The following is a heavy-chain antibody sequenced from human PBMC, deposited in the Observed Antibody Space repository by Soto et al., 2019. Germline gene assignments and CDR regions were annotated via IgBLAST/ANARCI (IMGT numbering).Heavy chain of an antibody. V-gene: IGHV3-7*05. CDR1: GFTFRAYW. CDR3: ARRREGTGRTLDY. Sequence: EVHLVESGGGLVHRGGSLRLSCAASGFTFRAYWMSWVRQAPGKGLEWVANIDQDGSGKYYVDSVRGRFTISRDNAHNSLYLPTNSMRDEDTAVYFCARRREGTGRTLDYWGQGTLVTVSS. D-gene: IGHD1-1*01. J-gene: IGHJ4*02. CDR2: IDQDGSGK.